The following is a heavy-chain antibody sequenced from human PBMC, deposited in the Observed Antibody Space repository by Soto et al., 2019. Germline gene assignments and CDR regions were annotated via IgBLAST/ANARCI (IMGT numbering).Heavy chain of an antibody. Sequence: QVQLQQWGAGLLKPSETLSLTCAVYGGSFSGYYWSWIRQPPGKGLEWIGEINHSGSTNYNPSLKSRDTISVDTSKNQFSLKLSSVTAADTAVYYCARVPTRGIVATNFDYWGQGTLVTVSS. CDR3: ARVPTRGIVATNFDY. V-gene: IGHV4-34*01. J-gene: IGHJ4*02. CDR2: INHSGST. CDR1: GGSFSGYY. D-gene: IGHD5-12*01.